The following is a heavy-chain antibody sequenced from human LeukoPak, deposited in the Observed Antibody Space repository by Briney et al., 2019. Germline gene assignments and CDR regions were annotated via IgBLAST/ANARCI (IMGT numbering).Heavy chain of an antibody. CDR2: IYKSGST. V-gene: IGHV4-61*02. CDR3: VRVMNCRDGTFDI. J-gene: IGHJ3*02. CDR1: GGSINSDNYY. D-gene: IGHD1-1*01. Sequence: PSETLSLTCTVSGGSINSDNYYWSWIRQPGGKGLEWIERIYKSGSTNYNPYLNSRVTISLKTSKNQFSMKLSSVTAADTAVYYCVRVMNCRDGTFDIWGQGTMVTVSS.